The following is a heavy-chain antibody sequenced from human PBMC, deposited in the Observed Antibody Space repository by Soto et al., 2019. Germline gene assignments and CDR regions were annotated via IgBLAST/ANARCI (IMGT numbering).Heavy chain of an antibody. J-gene: IGHJ4*02. CDR2: ISGSGATT. CDR3: AKSRSGYTKNFFDS. V-gene: IGHV3-23*01. CDR1: GFSFGGHA. D-gene: IGHD5-18*01. Sequence: GGSLRLSCAASGFSFGGHAMNWVRQAPGKGLGWVSTISGSGATTYYADSVRGRFTISRDNSGNTLYLQMNSLRAEDTSLYYCAKSRSGYTKNFFDSWGQGTPVTVSS.